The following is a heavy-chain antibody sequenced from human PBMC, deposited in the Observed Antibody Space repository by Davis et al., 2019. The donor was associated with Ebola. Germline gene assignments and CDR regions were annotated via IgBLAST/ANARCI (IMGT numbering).Heavy chain of an antibody. CDR3: AKDPEDYSNYFYYYGLDV. CDR1: GFTFSRYG. V-gene: IGHV3-30*18. D-gene: IGHD4-11*01. J-gene: IGHJ6*02. Sequence: GESLKISCAASGFTFSRYGMHWVRQAPGKGLEWVAIILHDGTNTYYADSAKGRFTISRDNSKNTLYLQMNSLRADDTAVYYCAKDPEDYSNYFYYYGLDVWGQGTTVSVSS. CDR2: ILHDGTNT.